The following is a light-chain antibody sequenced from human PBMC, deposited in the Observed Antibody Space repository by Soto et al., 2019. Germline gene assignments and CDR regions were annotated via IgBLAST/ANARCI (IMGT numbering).Light chain of an antibody. CDR2: KAS. CDR1: QSISVW. CDR3: QQYDNLPLT. Sequence: DIQMTQSPSTLSASVGDRVTITCRASQSISVWLAWYQQKAGKAPNLLIYKASRLESGVPSRFSGSGSETDFTLTISSLQPEDIATYYCQQYDNLPLTFGQGTRLEIK. J-gene: IGKJ5*01. V-gene: IGKV1-5*03.